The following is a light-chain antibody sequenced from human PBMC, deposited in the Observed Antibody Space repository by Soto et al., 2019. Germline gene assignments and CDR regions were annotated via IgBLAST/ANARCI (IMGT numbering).Light chain of an antibody. CDR1: QSVSSN. J-gene: IGKJ1*01. V-gene: IGKV3D-15*01. Sequence: EIVMTQSPATLSVSPGERATLSCRASQSVSSNLAWYQHKPGQTPRLLIYAASSRATGIPARFSGSGSGTEFTLTISSLQSEDFAVYYCQQYNIWPPWTFGQGTKVEIK. CDR3: QQYNIWPPWT. CDR2: AAS.